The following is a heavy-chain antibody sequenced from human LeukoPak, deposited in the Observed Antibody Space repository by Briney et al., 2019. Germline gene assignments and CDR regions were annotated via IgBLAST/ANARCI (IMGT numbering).Heavy chain of an antibody. J-gene: IGHJ4*02. CDR2: IIPNSGDT. CDR1: GYTFTGYY. V-gene: IGHV1-2*04. Sequence: ASVKVSCKASGYTFTGYYIHWVRQAPGQGLEWVGWIIPNSGDTNYARKFQGWVTMTRDTSISEAYMELSRLRSDDTAVYYCATEFRGVGGSISTFGYWGQGTLVIVSS. CDR3: ATEFRGVGGSISTFGY. D-gene: IGHD3-10*01.